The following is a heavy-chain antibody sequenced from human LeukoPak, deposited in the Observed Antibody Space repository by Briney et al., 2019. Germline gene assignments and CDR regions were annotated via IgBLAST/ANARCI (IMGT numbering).Heavy chain of an antibody. CDR1: GGSFSGYY. J-gene: IGHJ4*02. CDR2: INHSGST. Sequence: SETLSLTCAVYGGSFSGYYWSWIRQPPGKGLEWIGEINHSGSTNYNPSLKSRVTISVDTSKNQFSLKLSSVTAADTAVYYCARAIGYYYDSSGPLVPFDYWGQGTLVTVSS. CDR3: ARAIGYYYDSSGPLVPFDY. V-gene: IGHV4-34*01. D-gene: IGHD3-22*01.